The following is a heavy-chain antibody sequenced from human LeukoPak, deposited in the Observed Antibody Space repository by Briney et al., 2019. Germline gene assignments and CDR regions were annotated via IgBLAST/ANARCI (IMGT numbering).Heavy chain of an antibody. D-gene: IGHD6-19*01. J-gene: IGHJ4*02. Sequence: GGSLRLSGAASGFTFSSYDMHWVRQAPGKGLEWVSAIGSAADTYYPDSVKARFTISRENAKNSFYLQMNSLTADDTAVYYCARGSGTGWYTKCYFDYWGQGTLVTVSS. CDR2: IGSAADT. CDR1: GFTFSSYD. CDR3: ARGSGTGWYTKCYFDY. V-gene: IGHV3-13*01.